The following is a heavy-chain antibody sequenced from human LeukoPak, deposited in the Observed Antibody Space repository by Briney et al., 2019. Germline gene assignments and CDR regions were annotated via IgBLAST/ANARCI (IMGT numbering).Heavy chain of an antibody. J-gene: IGHJ4*02. CDR2: IWYDGSNK. CDR1: AFTFSSFG. Sequence: GGSLRLSCAASAFTFSSFGMHWVRHAPGKGLEWVAVIWYDGSNKYYADSVEGRFTISRDNSKNTLYLQMNSLRAEDTAVYYCARDRETWYFDFWGQGTLVTVSS. CDR3: ARDRETWYFDF. V-gene: IGHV3-33*01.